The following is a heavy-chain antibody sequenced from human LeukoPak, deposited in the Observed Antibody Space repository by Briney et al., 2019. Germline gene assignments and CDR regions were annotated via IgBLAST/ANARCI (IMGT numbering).Heavy chain of an antibody. Sequence: SETLSLTCTVSGCSISSSSYYWSWMRQPPGKGLEWIGYIYYGGSTNYNPSLKSRVSMSVDTSKNQFSLNLSSVTAADTAVYHCARLLAGCPGGRCRAHFDYWGQGTLVTVSS. V-gene: IGHV4-61*01. J-gene: IGHJ4*02. CDR2: IYYGGST. CDR1: GCSISSSSYY. CDR3: ARLLAGCPGGRCRAHFDY. D-gene: IGHD2-15*01.